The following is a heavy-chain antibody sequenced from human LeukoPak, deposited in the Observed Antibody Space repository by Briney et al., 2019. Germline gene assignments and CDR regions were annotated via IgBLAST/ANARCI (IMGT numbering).Heavy chain of an antibody. CDR2: INPNSGGT. V-gene: IGHV1-2*02. CDR1: GYIFSGSGWY. Sequence: GASVKVSCKASGYIFSGSGWYLYWLRQAPGQGLEWMGWINPNSGGTNYAQKFQGRVTMTRDTSISTAYMELSRLRSDDTAVYYCARDPTKSGYPDYWGQGTLVAVSS. D-gene: IGHD5-12*01. CDR3: ARDPTKSGYPDY. J-gene: IGHJ4*02.